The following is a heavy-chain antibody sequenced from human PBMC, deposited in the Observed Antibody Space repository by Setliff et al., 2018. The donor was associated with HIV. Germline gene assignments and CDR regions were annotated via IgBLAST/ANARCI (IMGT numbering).Heavy chain of an antibody. V-gene: IGHV1-8*02. D-gene: IGHD3-22*01. J-gene: IGHJ4*02. CDR1: GHTFSNSD. CDR2: MNPNSGVT. CDR3: ARIPNHSSGFDY. Sequence: ASVKVSCKASGHTFSNSDIHWVRRATGQGLEWMGWMNPNSGVTGYALKFHDRVTMTGDTSISTAYLELRSLTSEDTAVYYCARIPNHSSGFDYWGQGTPVTVSS.